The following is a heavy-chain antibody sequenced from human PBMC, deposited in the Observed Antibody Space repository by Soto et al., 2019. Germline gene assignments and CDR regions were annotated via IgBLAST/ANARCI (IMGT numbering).Heavy chain of an antibody. Sequence: QITLKESGPTLVKPTQTLTLSCTFSGVSLSTAGVGVGWVRQPPGKALEWLALIYWDDDKRYSPSLKSRLTITKDTSKNQVVLTMTNMDPVDTATYYCAHRRSPSGDFDCWGQGTLVTVSS. CDR2: IYWDDDK. J-gene: IGHJ4*02. CDR1: GVSLSTAGVG. CDR3: AHRRSPSGDFDC. V-gene: IGHV2-5*02.